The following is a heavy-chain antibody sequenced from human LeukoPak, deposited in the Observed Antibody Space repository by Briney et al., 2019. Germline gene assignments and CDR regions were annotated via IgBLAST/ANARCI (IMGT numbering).Heavy chain of an antibody. J-gene: IGHJ4*02. CDR3: AKPAVSGWYGFDY. D-gene: IGHD6-19*01. V-gene: IGHV3-23*01. CDR1: GFTFSSYA. Sequence: GGSLRLSCAAPGFTFSSYAMSWVRQAPGKGLEWVSTISGSGGTTYYAEFVKGRFTISRDNSKNTLYLQMNSLRAEDTAAYYCAKPAVSGWYGFDYWGQGTLVTVSS. CDR2: ISGSGGTT.